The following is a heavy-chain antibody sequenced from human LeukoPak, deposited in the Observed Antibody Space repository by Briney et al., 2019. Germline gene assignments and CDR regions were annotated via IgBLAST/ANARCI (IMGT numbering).Heavy chain of an antibody. J-gene: IGHJ5*02. CDR2: IYYSGST. V-gene: IGHV4-31*03. CDR3: ARGRGGGGTSNNWFDP. CDR1: GGSISSGGYY. D-gene: IGHD2-15*01. Sequence: SETLSLTCTVSGGSISSGGYYWSWIRQHPGKGLEWIGYIYYSGSTYYNPSLKGRVTISVDTSKNQFSLKLSSVTAADTAVYYCARGRGGGGTSNNWFDPWGQGTHVIVSS.